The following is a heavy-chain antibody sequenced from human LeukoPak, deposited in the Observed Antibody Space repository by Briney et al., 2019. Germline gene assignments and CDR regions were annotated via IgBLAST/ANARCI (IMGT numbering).Heavy chain of an antibody. CDR2: IYYSGST. D-gene: IGHD6-13*01. Sequence: PSETLSLTCTVSGGSISSYYWSWIRQPPGKGLEWIGYIYYSGSTNYNPSLKSRVTISVDTSKNQFSLKLSSVTAADTAVYYCAREVAAAGDAFDIWGQGTMVTVPS. CDR3: AREVAAAGDAFDI. V-gene: IGHV4-59*01. CDR1: GGSISSYY. J-gene: IGHJ3*02.